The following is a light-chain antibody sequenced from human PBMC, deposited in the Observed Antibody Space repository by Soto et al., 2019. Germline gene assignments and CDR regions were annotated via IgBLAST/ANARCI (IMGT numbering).Light chain of an antibody. CDR2: EVS. J-gene: IGLJ1*01. Sequence: QSVLTQPPSASGSPGQSVTISCTGTSSDVGGYNYVSWYQQHPGKVPKLMIYEVSNRPSGVPDRFSGSKSGNTASLTVSGLQAEDEADYYCSSYAGSNTDYVFGTGTKVTVL. V-gene: IGLV2-8*01. CDR1: SSDVGGYNY. CDR3: SSYAGSNTDYV.